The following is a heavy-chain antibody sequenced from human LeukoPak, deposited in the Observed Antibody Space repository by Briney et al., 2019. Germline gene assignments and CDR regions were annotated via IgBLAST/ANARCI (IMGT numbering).Heavy chain of an antibody. Sequence: GGSLRLSCAASGFTFSSYWMHWVRQAPGKGLEWVGRIKSKSDGGTTDYAAPVKGRFTISRDDSKNTLYLQMNSLETEDTAVYYCTTHSRLAATGTFDYWGQGTLVTVSS. J-gene: IGHJ4*02. V-gene: IGHV3-15*01. CDR2: IKSKSDGGTT. CDR1: GFTFSSYW. D-gene: IGHD1-1*01. CDR3: TTHSRLAATGTFDY.